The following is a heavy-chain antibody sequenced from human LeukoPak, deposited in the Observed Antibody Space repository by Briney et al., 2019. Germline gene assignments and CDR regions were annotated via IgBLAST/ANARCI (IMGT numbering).Heavy chain of an antibody. J-gene: IGHJ6*03. Sequence: PGGSLRLSCAASGFTFSSYSMNWVRQAPGKGLEWVSYISSSSSTIYYADSVKGRFTISRDNAKNSLYLQMNSLRAEDTAVYYCARVTTVVTPAYYYYMDVWGKGTTVTVSS. CDR2: ISSSSSTI. V-gene: IGHV3-48*01. CDR1: GFTFSSYS. CDR3: ARVTTVVTPAYYYYMDV. D-gene: IGHD4-23*01.